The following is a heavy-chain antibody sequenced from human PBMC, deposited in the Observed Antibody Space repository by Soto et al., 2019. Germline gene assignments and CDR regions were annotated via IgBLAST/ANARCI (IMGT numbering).Heavy chain of an antibody. V-gene: IGHV4-31*03. J-gene: IGHJ3*02. CDR3: ARSPSSSSWPMGEDAFDI. Sequence: QVQLQESGPGLVKPSQTLSLTCTVSGGSISSGGYYWSWIRQHPGKGLEWIGYIYYSGSTYYNPSLKSRVTISVDTSKNQFSLKLSSVTAADTAVYYCARSPSSSSWPMGEDAFDIWGQGTMVTVSS. D-gene: IGHD6-13*01. CDR2: IYYSGST. CDR1: GGSISSGGYY.